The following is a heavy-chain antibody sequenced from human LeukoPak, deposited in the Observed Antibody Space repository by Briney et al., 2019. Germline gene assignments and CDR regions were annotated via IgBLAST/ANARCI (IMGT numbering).Heavy chain of an antibody. V-gene: IGHV3-20*04. Sequence: RPGGSLRLSCACSGFTFDDYDMTWVRQAPGKGLEWVSDINWDGSSPGYADSLKGRFTISRDNAKNSLYLQMNSLRAEDTALYYCAGCRNNYYFDYWGQGTLVTVSS. J-gene: IGHJ4*02. CDR3: AGCRNNYYFDY. D-gene: IGHD2/OR15-2a*01. CDR2: INWDGSSP. CDR1: GFTFDDYD.